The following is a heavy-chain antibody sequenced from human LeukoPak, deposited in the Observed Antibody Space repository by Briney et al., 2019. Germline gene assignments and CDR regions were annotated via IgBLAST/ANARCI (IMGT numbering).Heavy chain of an antibody. CDR3: ATTTTIASWFDP. CDR1: GGSISGYY. CDR2: IYTSGST. D-gene: IGHD2-21*01. J-gene: IGHJ5*02. V-gene: IGHV4-4*09. Sequence: SETMSLTCSVSGGSISGYYWSWVRQPPGKGLEWIGYIYTSGSTNYNPSLKSRVTISVDTSKNQFSLKLSSVTAADTAVYYCATTTTIASWFDPWGQGTLVTVSS.